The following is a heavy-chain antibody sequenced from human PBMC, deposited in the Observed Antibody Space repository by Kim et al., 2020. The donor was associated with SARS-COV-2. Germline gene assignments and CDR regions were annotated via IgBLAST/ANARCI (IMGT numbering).Heavy chain of an antibody. V-gene: IGHV3-11*06. D-gene: IGHD1-26*01. J-gene: IGHJ1*01. Sequence: GGSLRLSCAASGFTFSDYYMSWIRQAPGKGLEWVSYISSSSSYTNYADSVKGRFTISRDNAKNSLYLQMNSLRAEDTAVYYCARVGGNIRPGATSFQHWGQGTLVTVSS. CDR1: GFTFSDYY. CDR3: ARVGGNIRPGATSFQH. CDR2: ISSSSSYT.